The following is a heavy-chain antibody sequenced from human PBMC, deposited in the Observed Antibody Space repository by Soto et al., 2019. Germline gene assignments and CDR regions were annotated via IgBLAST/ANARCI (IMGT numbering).Heavy chain of an antibody. V-gene: IGHV3-33*01. CDR3: ARDREGTGGMDV. CDR1: GFTFSSYG. CDR2: IWYDGSNK. D-gene: IGHD3-10*01. Sequence: SVSLSCASSGFTFSSYGMHWVRQAPGKGLEWVAVIWYDGSNKYYADSVKGRFTISRDNSKNTLYLQMNSLRAEDTAVYYCARDREGTGGMDVWGQGTTVTVSS. J-gene: IGHJ6*02.